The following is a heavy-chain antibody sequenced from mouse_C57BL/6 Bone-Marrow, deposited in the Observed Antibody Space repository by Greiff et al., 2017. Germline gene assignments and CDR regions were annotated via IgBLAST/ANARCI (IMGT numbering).Heavy chain of an antibody. D-gene: IGHD4-1*01. CDR1: GFTFSDYY. Sequence: EVHLVESGGGLVQPGGSLKLSCAASGFTFSDYYMYWVRQTPEKRLEWVAYISNGGGSTYYPDTVKGRFTISIDNAKNTLYLQMSRLKSEDTAMYYCASLTGFAYWGQGTLVTVSA. CDR3: ASLTGFAY. V-gene: IGHV5-12*01. CDR2: ISNGGGST. J-gene: IGHJ3*01.